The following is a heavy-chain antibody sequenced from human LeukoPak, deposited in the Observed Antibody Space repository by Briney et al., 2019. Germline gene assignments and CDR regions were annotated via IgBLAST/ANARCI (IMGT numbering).Heavy chain of an antibody. Sequence: SETLSLTCTVSGGSISSSSYYWGWLRQPPGKGLEWIGSIYYSGSTYYNPSLKSRVTISVDTSKNQFSLKLSSVTAADTAVYYCARNTYYDFWSGTEAYFDYWGQGTLVTVSS. J-gene: IGHJ4*02. D-gene: IGHD3-3*01. V-gene: IGHV4-39*01. CDR3: ARNTYYDFWSGTEAYFDY. CDR2: IYYSGST. CDR1: GGSISSSSYY.